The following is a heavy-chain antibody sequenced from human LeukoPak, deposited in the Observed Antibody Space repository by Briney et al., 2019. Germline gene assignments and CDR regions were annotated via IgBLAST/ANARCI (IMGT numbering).Heavy chain of an antibody. J-gene: IGHJ4*02. CDR3: ARADGEMATTYFDY. Sequence: SETLSLTCTVSGGSISSYYWSWIRQPPGKGLEWIGYIYTSGSTNYNPSLKSRVTISVDTSKNQFSLELSSVTAADTAVYYCARADGEMATTYFDYWGQGTLVTVSS. V-gene: IGHV4-4*09. CDR2: IYTSGST. CDR1: GGSISSYY. D-gene: IGHD5-24*01.